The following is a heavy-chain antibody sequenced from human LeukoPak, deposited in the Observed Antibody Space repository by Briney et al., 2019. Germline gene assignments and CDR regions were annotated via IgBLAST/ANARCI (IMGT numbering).Heavy chain of an antibody. D-gene: IGHD1-26*01. CDR3: AKDQWELLPFDY. Sequence: GGSLRLSCAASGFTFSSYGMHWVRQAPGKGLEWVAVISYDGSNKYYADSVKGRFTISRDNSKNTLYLQMNSLRAEDTAVYYCAKDQWELLPFDYWGQGTLVTVSS. CDR2: ISYDGSNK. V-gene: IGHV3-30*18. CDR1: GFTFSSYG. J-gene: IGHJ4*02.